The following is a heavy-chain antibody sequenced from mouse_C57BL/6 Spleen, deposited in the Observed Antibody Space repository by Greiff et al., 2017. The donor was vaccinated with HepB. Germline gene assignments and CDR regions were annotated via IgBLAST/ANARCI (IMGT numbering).Heavy chain of an antibody. CDR3: TKEHGDY. V-gene: IGHV14-4*01. Sequence: EVQRVESGAELVRPGASVKLSCTASGFNIKDDYMHWVKQRPEQGLEWIGWIDPENGDTEYASKFQGKATITADTSSNTAYLQLSSLTSEDTAVYYCTKEHGDYWGQGTSVTVSS. CDR2: IDPENGDT. CDR1: GFNIKDDY. J-gene: IGHJ4*01.